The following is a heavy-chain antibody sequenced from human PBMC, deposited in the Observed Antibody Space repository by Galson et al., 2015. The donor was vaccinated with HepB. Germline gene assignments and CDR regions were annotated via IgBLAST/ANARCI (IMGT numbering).Heavy chain of an antibody. CDR2: ISGGGGST. J-gene: IGHJ4*02. CDR1: GFTFSSYA. D-gene: IGHD6-25*01. Sequence: SLRLSCAASGFTFSSYAMSWVRQPPGKGLEWVSGISGGGGSTFYADSVKGRFTISRDNSENTLTLQVISLRVEDTAVYFCAKSPTGGGGSAHYWGQGTLVTVSS. CDR3: AKSPTGGGGSAHY. V-gene: IGHV3-23*01.